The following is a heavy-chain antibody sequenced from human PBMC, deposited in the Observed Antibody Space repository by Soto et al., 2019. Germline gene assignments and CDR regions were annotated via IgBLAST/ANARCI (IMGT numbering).Heavy chain of an antibody. CDR2: LYHPGST. CDR3: ATLPPRIEVVVTPIPT. Sequence: SETLSLTCVVSGGSISSTYWWSRVRQPTGKWLECIGELYHPGSTHYNPSLKSRVTISIDKSTNAFSLKLNSVTAADTAVYYCATLPPRIEVVVTPIPTWGQGILVTVSS. CDR1: GGSISSTYW. D-gene: IGHD2-21*02. V-gene: IGHV4-4*02. J-gene: IGHJ5*02.